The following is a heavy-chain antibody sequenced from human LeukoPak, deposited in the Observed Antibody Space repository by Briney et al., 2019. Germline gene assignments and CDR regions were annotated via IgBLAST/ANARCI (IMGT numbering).Heavy chain of an antibody. CDR3: ARGVLSTYYDFWSGYWYYFDY. D-gene: IGHD3-3*01. CDR1: GYTFTGYY. V-gene: IGHV1-2*02. J-gene: IGHJ4*02. Sequence: ASVKVSCKASGYTFTGYYMHWVRQAPGQGLEWMGWINPNSGGTNYAQKFQGRVTMTRDTSISTAYMELSRLRSDDTAVYYCARGVLSTYYDFWSGYWYYFDYWGQGTLVTVSS. CDR2: INPNSGGT.